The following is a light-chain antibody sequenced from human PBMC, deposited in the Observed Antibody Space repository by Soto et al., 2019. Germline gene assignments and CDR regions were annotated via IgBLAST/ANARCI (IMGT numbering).Light chain of an antibody. Sequence: DIQMTQSPSTLSASIGDRVTITCRASQSISSWLAWYQQKPGKAPKLLIYKASTLQGGVPSRFRGSGSGTEFTLTISSLQPDDFATYYCQHYNSYSEAFGQGTKVEFK. CDR1: QSISSW. V-gene: IGKV1-5*03. J-gene: IGKJ1*01. CDR3: QHYNSYSEA. CDR2: KAS.